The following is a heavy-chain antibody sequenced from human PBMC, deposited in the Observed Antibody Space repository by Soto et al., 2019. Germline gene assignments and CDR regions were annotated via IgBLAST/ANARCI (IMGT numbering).Heavy chain of an antibody. CDR2: IIPIFDTA. CDR1: GGTFSSYA. J-gene: IGHJ6*02. Sequence: QVQLVQAGAEVKKPGSSVKVSCKASGGTFSSYAISWVRQAPGQGREWMGGIIPIFDTANYAQKIQGRVTITAYESTGTAYMELSSLRSEDTAVYYCARHDCISSSCYYYSYYGMDVWGQGTTVTVSS. D-gene: IGHD2-15*01. V-gene: IGHV1-69*12. CDR3: ARHDCISSSCYYYSYYGMDV.